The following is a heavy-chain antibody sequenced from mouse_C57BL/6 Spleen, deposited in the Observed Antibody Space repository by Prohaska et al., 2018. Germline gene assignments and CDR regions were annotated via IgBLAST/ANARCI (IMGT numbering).Heavy chain of an antibody. J-gene: IGHJ1*03. V-gene: IGHV3-6*01. CDR1: GYSITSGYY. D-gene: IGHD3-3*01. CDR3: ARDWGLVYRYFDV. Sequence: DVQLQESGPGLVKPSQSLSLTCSVTGYSITSGYYWNWIRQFPGNKLEWMGYISYDGSNNYNPSLKNHLSITCDTSKNQFVLKLDSVTTLDTATYYCARDWGLVYRYFDVWGTGTTVTVSS. CDR2: ISYDGSN.